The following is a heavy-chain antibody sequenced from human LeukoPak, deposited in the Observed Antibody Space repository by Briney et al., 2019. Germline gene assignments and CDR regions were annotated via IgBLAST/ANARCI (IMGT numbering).Heavy chain of an antibody. V-gene: IGHV4-34*01. CDR3: AGIRRTYGDIVLPLDP. CDR2: ISHSERA. D-gene: IGHD4-17*01. Sequence: SETLSLTCAVYGGSFNDYYWIWIRQPPGQGLECIGEISHSERATYNTSLKSRVIISFDTSKSQFSLHLKSVTAADTAVYYCAGIRRTYGDIVLPLDPWGQGTLVTVSS. J-gene: IGHJ5*02. CDR1: GGSFNDYY.